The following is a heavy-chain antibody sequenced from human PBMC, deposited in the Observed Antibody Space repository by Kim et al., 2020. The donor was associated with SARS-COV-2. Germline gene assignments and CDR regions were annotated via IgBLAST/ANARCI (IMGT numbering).Heavy chain of an antibody. D-gene: IGHD4-4*01. Sequence: GGSLRLSCAASGFTLTNYAMSWVRQAPGKGLECVSTISGGSRYYADSVKGRFTISTDYSKNTVFLQMNSLRAEDTAIYYCAKDKGPTVNGGFDPWGQGTL. CDR1: GFTLTNYA. CDR3: AKDKGPTVNGGFDP. V-gene: IGHV3-23*01. CDR2: ISGGSR. J-gene: IGHJ5*02.